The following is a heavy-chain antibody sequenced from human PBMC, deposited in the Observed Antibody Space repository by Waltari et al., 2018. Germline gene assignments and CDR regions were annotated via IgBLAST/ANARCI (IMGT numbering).Heavy chain of an antibody. D-gene: IGHD6-13*01. CDR1: GGSISSHY. J-gene: IGHJ3*02. V-gene: IGHV4-59*11. Sequence: QVQLQESGPGLVKPSETLSLTCTVSGGSISSHYWSWTRPPPGKGLEWIGYIYYSGSTNYNPSLKSRVTISVDTSKNQLSLKLSSVTAADTAVYYCARDLGSSWYGDAFDIWGQGTMVTVSS. CDR2: IYYSGST. CDR3: ARDLGSSWYGDAFDI.